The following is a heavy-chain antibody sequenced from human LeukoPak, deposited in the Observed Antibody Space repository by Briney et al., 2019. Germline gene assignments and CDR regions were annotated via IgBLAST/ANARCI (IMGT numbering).Heavy chain of an antibody. V-gene: IGHV3-9*01. CDR1: GFTFSSYA. Sequence: GGSLRLSCAASGFTFSSYAMTWVRQAPGKGLEWVSGISWNSGRIGYADSVKGRFTISRDNAKNSLYLQMNSLRAEDTALYYCAKSLTSGWWEDAFDIWGQGTMVTVSS. CDR2: ISWNSGRI. J-gene: IGHJ3*02. CDR3: AKSLTSGWWEDAFDI. D-gene: IGHD6-19*01.